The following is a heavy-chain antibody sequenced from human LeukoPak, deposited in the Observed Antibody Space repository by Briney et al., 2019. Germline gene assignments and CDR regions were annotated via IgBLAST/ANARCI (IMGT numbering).Heavy chain of an antibody. D-gene: IGHD6-6*01. J-gene: IGHJ4*02. V-gene: IGHV1-69*13. Sequence: ASVRVSCKASGGTFSSYAISWVRQAPGQGLEWMGGIIPIFGTANYAQKFQGRVTITADESTSTAYMELRSLRSEDTAVYYCARDGYSSSSFTPFDYWGQGTLVTVSS. CDR2: IIPIFGTA. CDR1: GGTFSSYA. CDR3: ARDGYSSSSFTPFDY.